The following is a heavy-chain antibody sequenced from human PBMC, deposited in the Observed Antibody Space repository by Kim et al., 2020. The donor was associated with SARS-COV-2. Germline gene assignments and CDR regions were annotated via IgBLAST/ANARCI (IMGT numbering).Heavy chain of an antibody. D-gene: IGHD3-22*01. V-gene: IGHV5-51*01. CDR1: GYNFTNYW. J-gene: IGHJ4*02. CDR2: IYPRDSDT. CDR3: ARVRYDSSGYPSYFAF. Sequence: GESLKISCKGSGYNFTNYWIGWVRQMPGKGLEWMGIIYPRDSDTRYRPSFQGQVTISADKSISTAYLQWSSLRASDTAIYYCARVRYDSSGYPSYFAFWGQGTLVTVSS.